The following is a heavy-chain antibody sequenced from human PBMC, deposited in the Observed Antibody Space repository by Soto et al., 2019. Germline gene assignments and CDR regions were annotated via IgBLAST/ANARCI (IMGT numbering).Heavy chain of an antibody. V-gene: IGHV3-23*01. CDR2: IRVAGGDT. D-gene: IGHD6-19*01. CDR1: GFTFSSSA. Sequence: EVRLLESGGGLAQPGGSRRLSCAASGFTFSSSAMNWVRQAPGKGLEWVSSIRVAGGDTFYADSVRGRFTVSRDISRNTLYLQMNSLRAEYTAIYYCAKCSVGTVRTSGWCNWFDPWGQGTLVTVSS. J-gene: IGHJ5*02. CDR3: AKCSVGTVRTSGWCNWFDP.